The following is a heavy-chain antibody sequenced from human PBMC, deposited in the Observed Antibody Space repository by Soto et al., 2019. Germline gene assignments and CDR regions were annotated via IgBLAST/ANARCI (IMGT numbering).Heavy chain of an antibody. CDR1: GFTGNY. CDR2: VNPDNGGT. V-gene: IGHV1-2*02. Sequence: ASVQVSCKASGFTGNYIHWVRQAPGQGLEWMGWVNPDNGGTTSAQKFQGRVTMTRDTSVTTAYMDLSRLTSDDTAVYYCTTDLWRIAVVVGSTGYFNPWGQGTPVTVSS. CDR3: TTDLWRIAVVVGSTGYFNP. J-gene: IGHJ5*02. D-gene: IGHD2-15*01.